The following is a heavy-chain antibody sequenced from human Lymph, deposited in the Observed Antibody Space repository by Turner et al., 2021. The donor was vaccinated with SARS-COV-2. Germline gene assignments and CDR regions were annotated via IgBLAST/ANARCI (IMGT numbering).Heavy chain of an antibody. V-gene: IGHV3-33*01. CDR3: ARESDYGGNGKGLDY. CDR2: IWYDGSNN. CDR1: GFTFTSDG. D-gene: IGHD4-17*01. Sequence: QVRLVWSGGGGVQRASSMRLSCAASGFTFTSDGMHWGPQAPGKGLEWVAVIWYDGSNNYYADSVKGRFTISRDNSKNTLYVQMNSLRAEDTAVYYCARESDYGGNGKGLDYWGQGTLVTVSS. J-gene: IGHJ4*02.